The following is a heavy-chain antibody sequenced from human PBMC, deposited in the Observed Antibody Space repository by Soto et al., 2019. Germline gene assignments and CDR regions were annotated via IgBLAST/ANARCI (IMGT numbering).Heavy chain of an antibody. Sequence: QVQLVESGGGVVQPGRSLRLSCAASGFTFSSYGMHWVRQAPGKGLEWVAVISYDGSNKYYADSVKGRFTISRDNSKNKLYLQMNSLRAEDTAVYYCAKLGSELAFDIWGQGTMVTVSS. CDR2: ISYDGSNK. CDR3: AKLGSELAFDI. J-gene: IGHJ3*02. CDR1: GFTFSSYG. D-gene: IGHD2-15*01. V-gene: IGHV3-30*18.